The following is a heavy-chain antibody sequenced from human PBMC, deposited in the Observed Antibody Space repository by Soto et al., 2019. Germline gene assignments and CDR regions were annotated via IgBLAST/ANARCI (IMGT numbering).Heavy chain of an antibody. Sequence: GASVKVSCKASGGTFSSYAISWVRQAPGQGLEWMGGIIPIFGTANYAQKFQGRVTITADESTSTAYMELSSLRSEDTAVYYCAGGIEEVDTAMVSMYYGMDVWGQGTTVTVSS. V-gene: IGHV1-69*13. J-gene: IGHJ6*02. CDR3: AGGIEEVDTAMVSMYYGMDV. CDR2: IIPIFGTA. CDR1: GGTFSSYA. D-gene: IGHD5-18*01.